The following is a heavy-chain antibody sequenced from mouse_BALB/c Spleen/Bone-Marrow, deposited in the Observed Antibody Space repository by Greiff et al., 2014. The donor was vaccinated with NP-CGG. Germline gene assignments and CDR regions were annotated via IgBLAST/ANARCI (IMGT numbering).Heavy chain of an antibody. CDR3: VREDYGRGFAY. V-gene: IGHV10-3*03. CDR1: GFTFNTYA. D-gene: IGHD1-1*01. CDR2: IRSKSNNYAT. Sequence: EVMLVESGGGLVQPKGSLKLSCAASGFTFNTYAMHWVCQAPGKGLEWVARIRSKSNNYATYYADSVKDRFTISRDDSQSMLYLQMNNVKTEDTAMYYCVREDYGRGFAYWGQGTLVTVSA. J-gene: IGHJ3*01.